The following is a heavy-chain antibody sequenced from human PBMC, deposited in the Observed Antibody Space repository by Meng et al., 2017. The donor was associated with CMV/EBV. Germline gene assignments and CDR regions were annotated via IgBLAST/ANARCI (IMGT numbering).Heavy chain of an antibody. V-gene: IGHV1-18*01. CDR3: ARDWLERDIFVVPAAKPPNYYPLDV. Sequence: ASVKVSCKASGYTFTSYAISWVRQAPGQGLEWMGWINPYLGTANYAQKLQGRVTITTDDSTNTAYMELSSLRSDDTAVYYCARDWLERDIFVVPAAKPPNYYPLDVWGQGTTVTVSS. D-gene: IGHD2-2*01. CDR2: INPYLGTA. CDR1: GYTFTSYA. J-gene: IGHJ6*02.